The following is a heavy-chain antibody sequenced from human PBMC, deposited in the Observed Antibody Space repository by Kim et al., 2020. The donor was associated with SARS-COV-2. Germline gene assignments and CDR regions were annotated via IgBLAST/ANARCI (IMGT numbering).Heavy chain of an antibody. CDR3: ARRRADCGGGWCYSYRFDP. D-gene: IGHD2-15*01. J-gene: IGHJ5*02. V-gene: IGHV5-51*01. CDR1: GYSFTNNW. CDR2: IYPGDSDT. Sequence: GESLKISCKASGYSFTNNWIGWVRQMPGQGLEWMGMIYPGDSDTAYSPSFQGQVTMSVDRSISTAYLQWSSLKASDTAIYFCARRRADCGGGWCYSYRFDPWGQGTLVTVSS.